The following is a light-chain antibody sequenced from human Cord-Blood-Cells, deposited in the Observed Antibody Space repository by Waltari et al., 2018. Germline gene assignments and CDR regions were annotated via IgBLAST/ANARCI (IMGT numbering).Light chain of an antibody. J-gene: IGKJ1*01. Sequence: ELVLTQSPGTLSLSPGERATLSCRASQSVRSSHLAWYQQKPGQAPRLLIYGASSRATGIPDRFSGSGSGTDFTLTISRLEPEDFAVYYCQQYGSSPPWTFGQGTKVEIK. CDR3: QQYGSSPPWT. V-gene: IGKV3-20*01. CDR1: QSVRSSH. CDR2: GAS.